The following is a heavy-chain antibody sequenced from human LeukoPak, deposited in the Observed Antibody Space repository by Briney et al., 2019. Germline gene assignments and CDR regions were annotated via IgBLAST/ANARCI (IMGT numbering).Heavy chain of an antibody. D-gene: IGHD2-15*01. J-gene: IGHJ4*02. V-gene: IGHV3-64D*09. Sequence: GGSLRLSCSASGFTFSSYAMHWVRQAPGKGLEYISAISSNGGSTYYADSVKGRFSISRDNSKNTLYLQMSSLRAEDTAVYYCVKDRGGYCSGGSCYTLYCWGQGTLVTV. CDR2: ISSNGGST. CDR1: GFTFSSYA. CDR3: VKDRGGYCSGGSCYTLYC.